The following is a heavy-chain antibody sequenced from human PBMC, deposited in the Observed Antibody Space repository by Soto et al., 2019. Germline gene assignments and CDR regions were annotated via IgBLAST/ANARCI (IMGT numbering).Heavy chain of an antibody. J-gene: IGHJ4*02. D-gene: IGHD3-22*01. CDR3: VKGEYYYASSGYYPFDY. Sequence: GGSLRLSCSASGFTFSIYAMHWVRQAPGKGLEYVSSISINGGSTHYADSVKGRFTISRDNSKNTQYLQMSSLRADDTALYYCVKGEYYYASSGYYPFDYWGQGTLVTVSS. CDR2: ISINGGST. CDR1: GFTFSIYA. V-gene: IGHV3-64D*06.